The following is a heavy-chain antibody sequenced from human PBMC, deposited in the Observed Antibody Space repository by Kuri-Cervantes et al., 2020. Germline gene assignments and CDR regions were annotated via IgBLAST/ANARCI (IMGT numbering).Heavy chain of an antibody. J-gene: IGHJ6*02. Sequence: ESLKISCAVDGVSFSNHYWNWVRQPPGKGLEWIGEIVHTGSTIYNPSLKSRVTISVDTSKNQFSLKLSSVTAADTAVYYCARGLVATISSDYYYYYGMDVWGQGTTVTVSS. V-gene: IGHV4-34*01. CDR3: ARGLVATISSDYYYYYGMDV. D-gene: IGHD5-12*01. CDR2: IVHTGST. CDR1: GVSFSNHY.